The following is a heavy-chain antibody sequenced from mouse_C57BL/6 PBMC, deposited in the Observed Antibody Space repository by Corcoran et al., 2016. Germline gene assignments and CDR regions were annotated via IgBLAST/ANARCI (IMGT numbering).Heavy chain of an antibody. Sequence: EVQLQQSGPALVKTGASVKISCKAAGYTFTDYYMNWVKQSHGKSLEWIGDINPNNGGTSYNQKFKGKATLTVDKSSSTAYMELRSLTAEDAAVYYCARRFDYYGSSNWYFYVWGTETTVTVSS. CDR3: ARRFDYYGSSNWYFYV. V-gene: IGHV1-26*01. CDR1: GYTFTDYY. J-gene: IGHJ1*03. CDR2: INPNNGGT. D-gene: IGHD1-1*01.